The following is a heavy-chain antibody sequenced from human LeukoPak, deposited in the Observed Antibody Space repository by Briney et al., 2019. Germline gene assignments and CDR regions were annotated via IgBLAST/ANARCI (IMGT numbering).Heavy chain of an antibody. V-gene: IGHV5-10-1*01. CDR2: IDPSDSYT. CDR3: AGAGIAVAGNAEYFQH. Sequence: GESLKISCKGSGYSFTSYWISWVRQMPGKGLEWMGRIDPSDSYTNYSAAFQSHVTISADKSISTAYLQWSSLKASDTAMYYCAGAGIAVAGNAEYFQHWGQGTLVTVSS. J-gene: IGHJ1*01. CDR1: GYSFTSYW. D-gene: IGHD6-19*01.